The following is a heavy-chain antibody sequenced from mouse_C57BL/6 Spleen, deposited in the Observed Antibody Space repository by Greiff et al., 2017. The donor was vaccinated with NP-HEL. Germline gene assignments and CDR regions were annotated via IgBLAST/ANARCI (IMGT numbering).Heavy chain of an antibody. CDR2: IYPGDGDT. Sequence: QVQLQQSGPELVKPGASVKISCKASGYAFSSSWMNWVKQRPGKGLEWIGRIYPGDGDTNYNGKFKGKATLTADKSSSTAYMQLSSLTSEDSAVYFCAKVEFAYWGQGTLVTVSA. J-gene: IGHJ3*01. V-gene: IGHV1-82*01. CDR3: AKVEFAY. CDR1: GYAFSSSW.